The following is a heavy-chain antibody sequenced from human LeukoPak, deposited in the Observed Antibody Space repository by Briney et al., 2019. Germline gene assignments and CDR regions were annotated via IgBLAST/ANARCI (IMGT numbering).Heavy chain of an antibody. Sequence: GGSLRLSCAASGFSFSTSPMSWVRQPPGKGLEWVSAMNNGPGATFYRDSVRGRFTISRDDSKSTLYLQMNSLRAEDTGNYLFAKTNFHLMDFWGQGTTVTVSS. J-gene: IGHJ6*02. CDR3: AKTNFHLMDF. CDR1: GFSFSTSP. CDR2: MNNGPGAT. V-gene: IGHV3-23*01. D-gene: IGHD1-1*01.